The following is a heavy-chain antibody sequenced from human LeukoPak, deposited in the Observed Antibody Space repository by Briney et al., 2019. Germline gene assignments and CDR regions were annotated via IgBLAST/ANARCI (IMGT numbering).Heavy chain of an antibody. CDR3: VKDLRSTRQVVVIDYLNDF. CDR1: GFTFSSYA. CDR2: ISYDGSNK. V-gene: IGHV3-30*14. Sequence: GGSLRLSCAASGFTFSSYAMHWVRQAPGKGLEWVAVISYDGSNKYYADSVKGRFTISRDNSKNTLYLQMNNLRAEDTAVYYCVKDLRSTRQVVVIDYLNDFWGQGTLVTVSS. J-gene: IGHJ4*02. D-gene: IGHD3-22*01.